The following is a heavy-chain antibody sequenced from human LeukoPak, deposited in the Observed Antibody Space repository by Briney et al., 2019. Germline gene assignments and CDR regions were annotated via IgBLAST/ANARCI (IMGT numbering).Heavy chain of an antibody. Sequence: GGSLRLSCAASGFNVSSNYMSWVRQAPGKGLEWVSVIYSGGSTYYADSVKGRFTISRDNSKNTLYLQMNSLRAEDTAVYYCAREIAVAGTDYWGQGTLVTVSS. CDR3: AREIAVAGTDY. CDR1: GFNVSSNY. CDR2: IYSGGST. V-gene: IGHV3-66*02. J-gene: IGHJ4*02. D-gene: IGHD6-19*01.